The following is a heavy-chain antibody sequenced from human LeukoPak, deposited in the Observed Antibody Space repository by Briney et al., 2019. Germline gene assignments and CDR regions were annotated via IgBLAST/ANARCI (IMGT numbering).Heavy chain of an antibody. D-gene: IGHD2-2*01. CDR3: ARDARVPAAQSPFDY. CDR2: ISAYNGNT. J-gene: IGHJ4*02. Sequence: ASVKVSCKASGYTFTSYGISWVRQAPGQGLEWMGWISAYNGNTNYAQKLQGRVTMTTDTSTSTAYMELRSLRSDDTAVYYCARDARVPAAQSPFDYWGQGTLVTVSS. CDR1: GYTFTSYG. V-gene: IGHV1-18*01.